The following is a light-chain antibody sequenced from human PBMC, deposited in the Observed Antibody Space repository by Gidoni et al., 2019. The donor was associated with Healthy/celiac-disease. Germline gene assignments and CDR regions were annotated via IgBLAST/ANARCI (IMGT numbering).Light chain of an antibody. CDR2: SNN. Sequence: QSVLTQPPSASGTPGQRVTISCSGSSSNLGSTYVYWYQQLPVTAPKLLIYSNNQRPSGVPDRFSGSKSGTSASLAISGLRSEDEADYYCAAWDDSLSGYVFGTGTKVTVL. CDR3: AAWDDSLSGYV. J-gene: IGLJ1*01. V-gene: IGLV1-47*02. CDR1: SSNLGSTY.